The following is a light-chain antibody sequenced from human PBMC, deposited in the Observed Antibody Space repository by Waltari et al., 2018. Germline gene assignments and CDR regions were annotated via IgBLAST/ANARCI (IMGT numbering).Light chain of an antibody. Sequence: QSALTQPASVSGSPGQSITISCTGTSSAVGTYTSVSGYQDHPGQGPKVIIYDVSDRPSGVSARFSGSKSGNTASLTISGLQAEDEADYYCSSQSSDDVVLFGGGTKVTVL. CDR3: SSQSSDDVVL. CDR2: DVS. J-gene: IGLJ3*02. CDR1: SSAVGTYTS. V-gene: IGLV2-14*03.